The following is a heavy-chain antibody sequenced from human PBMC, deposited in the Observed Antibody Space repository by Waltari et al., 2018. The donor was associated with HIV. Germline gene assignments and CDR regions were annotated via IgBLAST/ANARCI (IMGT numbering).Heavy chain of an antibody. Sequence: QVQLQESGPGLVKPSQTLSLTCTVSGGSISSGGYYWSWIRQHPGKGLEWIGYIYYSGSTDSNPSLKSRVTISVDTSKNQFSLKLSSVTAADTAVYYWARAGGYSCQYNWFDPWGQGTLVTVSS. J-gene: IGHJ5*02. CDR2: IYYSGST. CDR1: GGSISSGGYY. CDR3: ARAGGYSCQYNWFDP. V-gene: IGHV4-31*03. D-gene: IGHD5-18*01.